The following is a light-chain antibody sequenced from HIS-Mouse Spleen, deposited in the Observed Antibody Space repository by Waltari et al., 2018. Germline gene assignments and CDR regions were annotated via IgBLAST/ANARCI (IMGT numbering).Light chain of an antibody. CDR2: EDS. J-gene: IGLJ2*01. Sequence: SYELTQPPSVSVSPGQTARITCSGDALPKKSASWYQPKSGQAPVLVIYEDSKRPSGIPERFSGSSSGTMATLTISGAQVEDEADYYCYSTDSSGNHRVFGGGTKLTVL. V-gene: IGLV3-10*01. CDR3: YSTDSSGNHRV. CDR1: ALPKKS.